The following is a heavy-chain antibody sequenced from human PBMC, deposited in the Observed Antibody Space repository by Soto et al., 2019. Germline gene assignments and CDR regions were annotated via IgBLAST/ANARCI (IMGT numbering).Heavy chain of an antibody. D-gene: IGHD5-12*01. CDR1: GGTFSIYT. V-gene: IGHV1-69*04. CDR3: AREGNSGYGNYYYYYYMDV. Sequence: SVKVSCKASGGTFSIYTISWVRQAPGQGLEWMGRIIPILGIANYAQKFQGRVTITADKSTSTAYMELSSLRSEDTAVYYCAREGNSGYGNYYYYYYMDVWGKGTTVTVSS. CDR2: IIPILGIA. J-gene: IGHJ6*03.